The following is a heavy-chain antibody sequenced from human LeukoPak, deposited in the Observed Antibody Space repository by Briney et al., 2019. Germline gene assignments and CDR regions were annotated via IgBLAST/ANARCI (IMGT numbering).Heavy chain of an antibody. J-gene: IGHJ4*02. CDR3: ASDYYDSSGIDY. D-gene: IGHD3-22*01. V-gene: IGHV3-74*01. CDR1: GFTFSSYW. CDR2: INSDGSST. Sequence: PGGSLRLSCAASGFTFSSYWMHWVRQAPGKGLVWVSRINSDGSSTSYADSVKGRFTISRDNAKNSLYLQMNSLRAEDTAVYYCASDYYDSSGIDYWGQGTLVTVSS.